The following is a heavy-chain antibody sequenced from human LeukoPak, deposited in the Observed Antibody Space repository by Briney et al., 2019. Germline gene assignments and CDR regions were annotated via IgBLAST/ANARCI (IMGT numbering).Heavy chain of an antibody. D-gene: IGHD3-9*01. J-gene: IGHJ4*02. CDR2: ISYDGSNK. CDR3: AKQYDILTGSPLDY. CDR1: GFTFSSHG. Sequence: GGSLRLSCAASGFTFSSHGMHWVRQAPGKGLEWVAVISYDGSNKYYADSVKGRFTISRDNSKNTLYLQMNSLRAEDTAVYYCAKQYDILTGSPLDYWGQGTLVTVSS. V-gene: IGHV3-30*18.